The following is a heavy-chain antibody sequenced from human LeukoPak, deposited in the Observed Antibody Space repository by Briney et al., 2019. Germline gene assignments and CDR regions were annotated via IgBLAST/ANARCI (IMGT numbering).Heavy chain of an antibody. CDR2: IYYSGST. CDR1: GGSISSSSYY. D-gene: IGHD3-10*01. CDR3: ARGVGFVWFDP. Sequence: SETLSLTCTVSGGSISSSSYYWGWIRQPPGKGLEWIGSIYYSGSTYYNPSLKSRVTISVDTSKNQFSLKLSSVTAADTAVYYCARGVGFVWFDPWGQGTLVTVSS. J-gene: IGHJ5*02. V-gene: IGHV4-39*07.